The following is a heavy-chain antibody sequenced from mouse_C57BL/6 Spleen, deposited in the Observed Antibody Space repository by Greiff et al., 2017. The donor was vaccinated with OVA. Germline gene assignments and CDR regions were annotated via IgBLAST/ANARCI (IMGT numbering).Heavy chain of an antibody. CDR3: ARDYDYVFAY. CDR2: IYPGDGDT. CDR1: GYAFSSSW. J-gene: IGHJ3*01. V-gene: IGHV1-82*01. Sequence: LVESGPELVKPGASVKISCKASGYAFSSSWMNWVKQRPGKGLEWIGRIYPGDGDTNYNGKFKGKATLTADKSSSTAYMQLSSLTSEDSAVYFCARDYDYVFAYWGQGTLVTVSA. D-gene: IGHD2-4*01.